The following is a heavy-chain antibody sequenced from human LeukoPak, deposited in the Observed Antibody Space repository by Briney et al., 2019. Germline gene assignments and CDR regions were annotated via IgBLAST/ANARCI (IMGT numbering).Heavy chain of an antibody. CDR3: AKYGAAVGRDDAFDI. V-gene: IGHV3-23*01. CDR2: ISGSGGST. J-gene: IGHJ3*02. CDR1: GFTFSSYA. D-gene: IGHD6-13*01. Sequence: SGGSLRLSCAASGFTFSSYAMSWVRRAPGKGLEWVSAISGSGGSTYYADSVKGRFTISRDNSKNTLYLQMNSLRAEDTAVYYCAKYGAAVGRDDAFDIWGQGTMVTVSS.